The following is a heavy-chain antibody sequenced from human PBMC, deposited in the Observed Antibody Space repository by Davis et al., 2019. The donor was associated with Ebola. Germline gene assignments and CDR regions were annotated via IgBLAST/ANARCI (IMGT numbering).Heavy chain of an antibody. D-gene: IGHD1-26*01. Sequence: PGGSLRLSCAASGFTFSSYGMHWVRQAPGKGLEWVAVIWYDGSNKYYADSVKGRFTISRDNSKNTLYLQMNSLRAEDTAVYYCARGGGSYLFGYWGQGTLVTVSS. CDR2: IWYDGSNK. CDR3: ARGGGSYLFGY. J-gene: IGHJ4*02. V-gene: IGHV3-33*01. CDR1: GFTFSSYG.